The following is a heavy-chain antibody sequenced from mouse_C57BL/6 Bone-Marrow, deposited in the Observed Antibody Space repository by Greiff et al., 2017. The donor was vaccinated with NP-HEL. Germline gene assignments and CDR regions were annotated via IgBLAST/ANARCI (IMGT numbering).Heavy chain of an antibody. Sequence: EVKVEESGGGLVQPGGSLKLSCAASGFTFSDYYMYWVRQTPEKRLEWVAYISNGGGSTYYPDTVKGRFTISRDNAKNTLYLQMSRLKSEDTAMYYCARHMYYYGSSAWFAYWGQGTLVTVSA. J-gene: IGHJ3*01. CDR3: ARHMYYYGSSAWFAY. D-gene: IGHD1-1*01. CDR1: GFTFSDYY. CDR2: ISNGGGST. V-gene: IGHV5-12*01.